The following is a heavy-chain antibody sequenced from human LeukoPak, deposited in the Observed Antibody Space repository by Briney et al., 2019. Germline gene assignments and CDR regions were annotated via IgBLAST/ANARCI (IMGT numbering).Heavy chain of an antibody. Sequence: GASVKVSCKASGGTFSSYAISWVRQAPGQGLEWMGGIIPIFGTANYAQKFQGRVTITADESTSTAYMELSSLRSEDTAVYYCARAYYYDSSGYYYMDVWGKGTTVTISS. CDR3: ARAYYYDSSGYYYMDV. J-gene: IGHJ6*03. V-gene: IGHV1-69*13. CDR2: IIPIFGTA. D-gene: IGHD3-22*01. CDR1: GGTFSSYA.